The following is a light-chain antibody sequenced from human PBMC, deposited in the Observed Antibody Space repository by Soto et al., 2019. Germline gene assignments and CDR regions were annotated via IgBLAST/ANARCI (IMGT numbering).Light chain of an antibody. V-gene: IGKV1-39*01. CDR3: QQRSNWPPIT. J-gene: IGKJ5*01. CDR1: RTIDNY. Sequence: DIQMPQSPSSLSASLGDSATITCRASRTIDNYLNWYQQKPGRAPELLVYATSSLQSGVPSRFTGGGSGTHFTLTIRSLEPEDFAVYYCQQRSNWPPITFGQGTRLEIK. CDR2: ATS.